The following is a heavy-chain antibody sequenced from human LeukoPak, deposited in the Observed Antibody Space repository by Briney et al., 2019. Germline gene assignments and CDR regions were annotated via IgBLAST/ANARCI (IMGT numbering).Heavy chain of an antibody. CDR2: ISRSGDSF. CDR3: ARRSREVDY. Sequence: GGSLRLSCAASGFTFSSYAMSWVRQAPGKGLEWVSFISRSGDSFDYADSVRGRFTISRDNAKNSLYLQMNSLRAEDSAVYYCARRSREVDYWGQGTLVTVSS. CDR1: GFTFSSYA. V-gene: IGHV3-48*04. J-gene: IGHJ4*02.